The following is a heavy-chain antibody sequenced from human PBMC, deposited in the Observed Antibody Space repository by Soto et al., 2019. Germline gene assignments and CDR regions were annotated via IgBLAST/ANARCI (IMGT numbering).Heavy chain of an antibody. V-gene: IGHV1-2*02. CDR1: GNTFTGYF. CDR2: INPNNGDT. D-gene: IGHD3-22*01. Sequence: ASVKVSCKASGNTFTGYFMHWVRQAPGQGLEWMGWINPNNGDTNYAQKFQGGVTMTRATSISTAYMELSSLISDDTAVYYCARVKNYYITTGPLDSWGQGTLVTVSS. J-gene: IGHJ4*02. CDR3: ARVKNYYITTGPLDS.